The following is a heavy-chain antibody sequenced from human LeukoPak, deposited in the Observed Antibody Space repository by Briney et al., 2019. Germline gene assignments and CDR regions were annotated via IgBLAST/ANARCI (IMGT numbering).Heavy chain of an antibody. CDR3: AKLQGDVLRFLEWSSAAFDN. V-gene: IGHV3-33*06. Sequence: PGGSLRLSCAASGFTFSSYGMHWVRQAPGKGLEWVAVIWYGGSNKYYADSVKGRFTISRDNTKNTLYLQMNSLRPEDTALYYCAKLQGDVLRFLEWSSAAFDNWGQG. CDR2: IWYGGSNK. J-gene: IGHJ3*02. D-gene: IGHD3-3*01. CDR1: GFTFSSYG.